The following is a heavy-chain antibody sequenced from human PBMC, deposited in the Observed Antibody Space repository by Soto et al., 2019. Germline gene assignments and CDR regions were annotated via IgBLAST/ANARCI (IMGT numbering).Heavy chain of an antibody. CDR3: ARGLNGYLYYFDY. J-gene: IGHJ4*02. V-gene: IGHV1-3*01. CDR1: GYTFTSYA. CDR2: INAGNGNT. Sequence: QVQLVQSGAEVKKPGASVKGSCNASGYTFTSYAMHWVRHAPGQMLARMGWINAGNGNTNYSPKCQGRVNITRDTSTSTSYLEVSSLRSEDTAVYYCARGLNGYLYYFDYWGQGTLGTFS. D-gene: IGHD5-18*01.